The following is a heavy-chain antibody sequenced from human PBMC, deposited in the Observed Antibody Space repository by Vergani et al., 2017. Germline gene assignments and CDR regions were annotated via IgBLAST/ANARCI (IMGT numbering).Heavy chain of an antibody. V-gene: IGHV1-69*12. J-gene: IGHJ5*01. CDR3: AGDQSGRDWGAKNWFDS. CDR2: IIPIFGSA. Sequence: QVQLVQSGAEVKKPGSSVKVSCKASGGTFSSYAISWVRQAPGQGLEWMGGIIPIFGSANYAQTFQGRVTITADESTSTAYMELSSLRSADTAVYYCAGDQSGRDWGAKNWFDSWGQGTLVTVSS. D-gene: IGHD1-26*01. CDR1: GGTFSSYA.